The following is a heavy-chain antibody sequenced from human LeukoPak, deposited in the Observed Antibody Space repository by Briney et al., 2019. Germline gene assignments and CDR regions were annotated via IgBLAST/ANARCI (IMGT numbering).Heavy chain of an antibody. CDR1: GLTFSIYG. CDR2: ISYDGSNK. J-gene: IGHJ6*03. V-gene: IGHV3-30*18. D-gene: IGHD2-2*01. CDR3: AKDGCSSTSCYSNYYYYYMDV. Sequence: GRSLRLSCAASGLTFSIYGIHWVRPAPTKGREWVAVISYDGSNKYYADSVKGRYTISRDNSKNTLYLQMNSLRVEDTAVYYCAKDGCSSTSCYSNYYYYYMDVWGKGTTVTVSS.